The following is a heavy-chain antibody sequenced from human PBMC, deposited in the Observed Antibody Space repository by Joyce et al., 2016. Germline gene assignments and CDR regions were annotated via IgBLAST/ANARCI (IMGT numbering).Heavy chain of an antibody. J-gene: IGHJ4*02. Sequence: QITLKESGPTLMKPTQTPTLTCTFSGFSLSTDGVAVGWIRQPPGKALEWLALIYWDDDKRYSPSLRSRLTITKDTSKNQVVLMMTNMDPVDTATYYCAHSVKRLFDFWGQGTLVTVSS. CDR2: IYWDDDK. CDR3: AHSVKRLFDF. V-gene: IGHV2-5*02. CDR1: GFSLSTDGVA.